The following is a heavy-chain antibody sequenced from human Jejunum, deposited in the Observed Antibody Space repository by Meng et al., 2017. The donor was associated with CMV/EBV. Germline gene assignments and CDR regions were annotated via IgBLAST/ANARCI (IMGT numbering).Heavy chain of an antibody. CDR1: GFTFSSYW. Sequence: SLKISCAASGFTFSSYWMHWVRQAPGEGLVWVSRISSDGSSTSYADSVKGRFTISRDNAKNTLYLQMNSLRAEDTAVYYCASNRGYWGQGTLVTVSS. J-gene: IGHJ4*02. V-gene: IGHV3-74*01. CDR2: ISSDGSST. CDR3: ASNRGY.